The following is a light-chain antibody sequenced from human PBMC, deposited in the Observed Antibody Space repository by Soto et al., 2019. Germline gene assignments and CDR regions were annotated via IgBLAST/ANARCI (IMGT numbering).Light chain of an antibody. CDR3: SSYTSSSTYV. CDR1: SSDVGSYNR. CDR2: EVS. V-gene: IGLV2-18*02. Sequence: QSVLPQPPSGSGSPGQSVTISCTGTSSDVGSYNRVSWYQQPPGTAPKLMISEVSNRPSGVPDRFSGSKSGNTASLTISGLQAEDEADYYCSSYTSSSTYVFGTGTKVTVL. J-gene: IGLJ1*01.